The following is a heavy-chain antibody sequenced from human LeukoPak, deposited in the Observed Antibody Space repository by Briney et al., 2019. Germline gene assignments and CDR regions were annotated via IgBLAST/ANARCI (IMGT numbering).Heavy chain of an antibody. J-gene: IGHJ4*02. CDR1: GFTFSSYA. D-gene: IGHD3-16*02. V-gene: IGHV3-30*02. CDR3: AKDLSYSCDY. CDR2: ISYDGSTK. Sequence: GGSLRLSCAASGFTFSSYAMSWVRQAPGRGLEWVAYISYDGSTKYYADSVKGRFTVSRDNSKNTVCLQMNSLRTEDTAVYFCAKDLSYSCDYWGQGTLVTASS.